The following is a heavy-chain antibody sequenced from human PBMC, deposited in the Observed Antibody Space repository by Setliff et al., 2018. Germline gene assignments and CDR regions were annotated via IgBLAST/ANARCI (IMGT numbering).Heavy chain of an antibody. Sequence: PSETLSLTCTVSGGSISSGTYYWGWIRQPPGKGLEWIGSIHYSGSTYYNPSLKSRVTVSVDTSKRQFSLKLTSVTAADTAVYYCARMSGFQYMDVWGKGTTVTVSS. J-gene: IGHJ6*03. D-gene: IGHD3-3*01. CDR1: GGSISSGTYY. CDR3: ARMSGFQYMDV. CDR2: IHYSGST. V-gene: IGHV4-39*01.